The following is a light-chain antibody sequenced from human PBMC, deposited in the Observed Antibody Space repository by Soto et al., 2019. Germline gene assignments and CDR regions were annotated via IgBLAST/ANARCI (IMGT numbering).Light chain of an antibody. CDR1: QSVSSK. CDR2: GAS. Sequence: EIVMTQSPATLSVSPGERATLSCRASQSVSSKLAWYQQKPGQAPGLLIYGASTRATGIPARFSGSGSGTEFTLTISSLQSEDFAVYYCQQYNNWPGTFGQGTKVDIK. J-gene: IGKJ1*01. CDR3: QQYNNWPGT. V-gene: IGKV3-15*01.